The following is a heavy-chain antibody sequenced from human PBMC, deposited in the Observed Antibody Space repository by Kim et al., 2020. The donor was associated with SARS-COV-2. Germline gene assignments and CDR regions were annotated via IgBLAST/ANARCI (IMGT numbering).Heavy chain of an antibody. CDR2: GST. D-gene: IGHD2-2*01. CDR3: ARGDQNVDY. V-gene: IGHV4-59*09. Sequence: GSTTHIPSPEGRVTITVDTSKNQFSLKVSSVIAADTAVYYCARGDQNVDYWGQGTLVTVSS. J-gene: IGHJ4*02.